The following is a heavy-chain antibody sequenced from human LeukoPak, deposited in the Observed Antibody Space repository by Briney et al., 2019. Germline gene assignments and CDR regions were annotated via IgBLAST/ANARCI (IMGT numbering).Heavy chain of an antibody. J-gene: IGHJ4*02. Sequence: TGGSLRLSWAASGFTFSSYWMSWVRQAPGKWLEWVANIKQDGSEKYYVDSVKGRFTISRDNAKNSLYLQMNSLRAEDTAVYYCAREHLDEVFAFDYWGQGTLVTVSS. CDR2: IKQDGSEK. CDR3: AREHLDEVFAFDY. CDR1: GFTFSSYW. D-gene: IGHD1-14*01. V-gene: IGHV3-7*01.